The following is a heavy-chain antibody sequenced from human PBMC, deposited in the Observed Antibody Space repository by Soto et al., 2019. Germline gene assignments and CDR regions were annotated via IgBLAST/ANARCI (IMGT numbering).Heavy chain of an antibody. Sequence: GGSLRLSCAASGFTFSNAWINWVRQAPGKGLEWVAVIWYDGSNKYYADSVKGRFTISRDNSKNTLYLQMNSLRAEDTAVYYCARETVSIVGATYFDYWGQGTLVTVSS. CDR1: GFTFSNAW. V-gene: IGHV3-33*08. J-gene: IGHJ4*02. CDR3: ARETVSIVGATYFDY. CDR2: IWYDGSNK. D-gene: IGHD1-26*01.